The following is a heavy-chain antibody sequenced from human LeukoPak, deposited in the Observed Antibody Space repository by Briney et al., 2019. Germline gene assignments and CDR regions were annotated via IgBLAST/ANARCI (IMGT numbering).Heavy chain of an antibody. J-gene: IGHJ5*02. CDR2: VYYSGST. D-gene: IGHD5-24*01. CDR1: GDSISDYY. CDR3: ARELDGNGGWFDP. Sequence: SETLSLTCTVSGDSISDYYWSWIRQSPGKGLEWIGEVYYSGSTHYNPSLKSRVTISLDTSKNQFSLRLRSATSADTAVYYCARELDGNGGWFDPWGQGILVTVSS. V-gene: IGHV4-59*01.